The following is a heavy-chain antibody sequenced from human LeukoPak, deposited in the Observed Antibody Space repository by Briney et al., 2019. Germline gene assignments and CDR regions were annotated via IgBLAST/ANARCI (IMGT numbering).Heavy chain of an antibody. Sequence: GALSLSCAASGFAFSSYSMSWVRPAPGKGGEWVSTIIYGGGGTYYADSVKGRFSISRDNSKNTLYLQMNSLRAEDTAVYYCAKDLRNGYGRFDYWGQGTLVTVSS. CDR2: IIYGGGGT. J-gene: IGHJ4*02. CDR3: AKDLRNGYGRFDY. CDR1: GFAFSSYS. D-gene: IGHD5-12*01. V-gene: IGHV3-23*01.